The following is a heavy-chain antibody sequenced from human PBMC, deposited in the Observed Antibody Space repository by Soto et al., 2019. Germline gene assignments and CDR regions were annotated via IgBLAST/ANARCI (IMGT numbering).Heavy chain of an antibody. Sequence: LSLTCTVSGGSLSSGDYYWSWIRQPPGKGLEWIGYIYYSGSTYYNPSLKSRVTISVDTSKNQFSLKLSSVTAADTAVYYCARDIVVTNWFDPWGQGTLVTVSS. CDR1: GGSLSSGDYY. CDR2: IYYSGST. J-gene: IGHJ5*02. CDR3: ARDIVVTNWFDP. V-gene: IGHV4-30-4*01. D-gene: IGHD2-15*01.